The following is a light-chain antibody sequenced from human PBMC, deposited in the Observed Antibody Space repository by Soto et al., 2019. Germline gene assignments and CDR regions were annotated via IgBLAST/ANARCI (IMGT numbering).Light chain of an antibody. CDR1: SSDVGGYNS. V-gene: IGLV2-14*01. J-gene: IGLJ2*01. CDR3: SSYTSSSLLV. CDR2: DVT. Sequence: QAVLTQPASVSGSSGQSITISCTGTSSDVGGYNSVSWYQQHPGKAPKLMIYDVTNRPSGVSDRFSGSKSGNTAALTISILQADDEADYYCSSYTSSSLLVFGGGTKVTVL.